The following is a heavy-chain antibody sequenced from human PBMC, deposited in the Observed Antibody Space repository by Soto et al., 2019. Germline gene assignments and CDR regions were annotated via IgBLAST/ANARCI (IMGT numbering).Heavy chain of an antibody. CDR1: GFTFSSYG. CDR3: ARVSKPGSYYFPLDFQH. J-gene: IGHJ1*01. D-gene: IGHD1-26*01. V-gene: IGHV3-33*01. CDR2: IWYDGSNK. Sequence: GGSLRLSCAASGFTFSSYGMHWVRQAPGKGLEWVAVIWYDGSNKYYADSVKGRFTISRDNSKNTLYLQMNSLRAEDTAVYYCARVSKPGSYYFPLDFQHWGKGTLVTVSS.